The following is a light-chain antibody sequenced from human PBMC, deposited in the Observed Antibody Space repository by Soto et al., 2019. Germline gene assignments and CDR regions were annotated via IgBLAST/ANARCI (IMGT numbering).Light chain of an antibody. V-gene: IGLV2-23*01. CDR2: EGT. Sequence: QSALTQPASVSGSPGQSITISCSGTTSDVGGYNLVSWYQQHTAKAPKLLIYEGTQRPSGVSSRFSGSKSGNTASLTISGLQAEDEADYCCCSYASSSSYVFGTGTKVTAL. J-gene: IGLJ1*01. CDR1: TSDVGGYNL. CDR3: CSYASSSSYV.